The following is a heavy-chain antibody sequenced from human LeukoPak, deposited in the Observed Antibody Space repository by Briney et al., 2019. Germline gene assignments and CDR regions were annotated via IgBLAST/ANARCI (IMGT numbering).Heavy chain of an antibody. Sequence: GSLRLSCAASGFTFSSYSMNWVRQAPGKGLEWVSYISSSSSTIYYADSVKGRFTISRDNAKNSLYLQMNSLRAEDTAVYYCARVIGSDYDILTGYYGPFDYWGQGTLVTVSS. V-gene: IGHV3-48*01. D-gene: IGHD3-9*01. CDR1: GFTFSSYS. CDR2: ISSSSSTI. J-gene: IGHJ4*02. CDR3: ARVIGSDYDILTGYYGPFDY.